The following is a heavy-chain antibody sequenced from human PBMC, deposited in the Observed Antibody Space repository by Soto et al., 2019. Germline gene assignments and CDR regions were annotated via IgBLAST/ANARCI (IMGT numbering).Heavy chain of an antibody. J-gene: IGHJ4*02. CDR1: GFNFVDYA. Sequence: GGSLRLSCSGSGFNFVDYAMIWFRQAPGKGLEWVGFITSKAYGGTTEFAPSLRGRFMISRDDSKSIAYLQMNSLKAEDTAMYYCSRVPPRRRKMGNAFDYWGQGTLVTVPQ. V-gene: IGHV3-49*03. D-gene: IGHD2-8*01. CDR2: ITSKAYGGTT. CDR3: SRVPPRRRKMGNAFDY.